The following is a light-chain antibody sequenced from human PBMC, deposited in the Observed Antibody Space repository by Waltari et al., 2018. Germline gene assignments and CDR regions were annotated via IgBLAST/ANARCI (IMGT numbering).Light chain of an antibody. CDR2: EVS. Sequence: VRTQTPLSLSVTPGQPASISCKSSQSLLHNDGKTFLYWYLQKPGQSPQLLIYEVSSRFAGVSDRFTGSGSGTDFKLEISRAEPEDVGVYYCMQGTELPTFGQGTKVEI. CDR1: QSLLHNDGKTF. V-gene: IGKV2-29*02. CDR3: MQGTELPT. J-gene: IGKJ1*01.